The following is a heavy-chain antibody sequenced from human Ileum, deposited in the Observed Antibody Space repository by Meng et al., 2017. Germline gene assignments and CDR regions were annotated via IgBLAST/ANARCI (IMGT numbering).Heavy chain of an antibody. CDR1: GLTFSDAW. CDR2: AST. Sequence: GQLVESGGGLVQPEGSLRLSCGVSGLTFSDAWMSWVRQAPGKGLEWIGYASTNYNPSLKSRVTIPLDTSRNQFSLSLSSVTAADTAVYYCARDHMGSLDYWGQGILVTVSS. D-gene: IGHD1-26*01. CDR3: ARDHMGSLDY. V-gene: IGHV4-59*01. J-gene: IGHJ4*02.